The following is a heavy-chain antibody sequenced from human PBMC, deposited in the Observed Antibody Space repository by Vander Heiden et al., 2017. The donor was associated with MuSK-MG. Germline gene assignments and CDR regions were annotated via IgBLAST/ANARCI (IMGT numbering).Heavy chain of an antibody. D-gene: IGHD2-15*01. CDR2: IYSGGST. CDR3: ARERPYCSGGSCYSGY. Sequence: EVKLVESGGGLVQPGGSLTLSCAASGFTVSGNYMSWVRQAPGKGLEWVSVIYSGGSTYYADSVKGRFTISRDNSKNTLYLQMNSLRAEDTAVYYCARERPYCSGGSCYSGYWGQGTLVTVSS. CDR1: GFTVSGNY. V-gene: IGHV3-66*01. J-gene: IGHJ4*02.